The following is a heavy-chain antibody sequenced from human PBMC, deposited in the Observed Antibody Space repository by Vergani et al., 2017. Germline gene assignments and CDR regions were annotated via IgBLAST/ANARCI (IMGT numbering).Heavy chain of an antibody. D-gene: IGHD5-24*01. CDR3: ARDQWDDDGPRGWFAP. Sequence: VQLQESGPGLLKPSETLSLTCSVSGDSISSYFWSWIRQPAGKGLEWLGRFHTDGTAYYNPSLRTRVRLSADLSQSQFSLKMTSLTAADTAVYFCARDQWDDDGPRGWFAPWCQGILVTVSS. CDR1: GDSISSYF. CDR2: FHTDGTA. J-gene: IGHJ5*02. V-gene: IGHV4-4*07.